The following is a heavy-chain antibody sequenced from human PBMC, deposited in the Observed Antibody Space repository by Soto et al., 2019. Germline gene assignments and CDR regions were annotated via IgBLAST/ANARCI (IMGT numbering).Heavy chain of an antibody. J-gene: IGHJ4*02. CDR3: ARGEGYYYQLRY. D-gene: IGHD3-22*01. Sequence: QVQLQESGPGLVKSSETLSLTCSVSGGSVSIGSFYWSWIRQSPGEGLEWIGYRYYSGKTNYNPSLKTRVTISVDTSKNQFSLNLNSVTAADTAVYYCARGEGYYYQLRYWGQGTLVTVSS. CDR2: RYYSGKT. CDR1: GGSVSIGSFY. V-gene: IGHV4-61*01.